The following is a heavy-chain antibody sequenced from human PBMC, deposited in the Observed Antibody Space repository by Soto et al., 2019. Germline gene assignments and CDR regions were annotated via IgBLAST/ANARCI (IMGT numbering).Heavy chain of an antibody. Sequence: EVHVVGSGGDLVEPGGSLRLSCVTSGFMFSSAWMSWVRQAPGKGLEWVARIKSKKDGGARDYAAPVNGRFSISRDDSKSTVYLQMNSLRAEDTALYYCVEGWNDFWGQGTLVTVSS. CDR3: VEGWNDF. V-gene: IGHV3-15*01. CDR2: IKSKKDGGAR. CDR1: GFMFSSAW. J-gene: IGHJ4*02. D-gene: IGHD1-1*01.